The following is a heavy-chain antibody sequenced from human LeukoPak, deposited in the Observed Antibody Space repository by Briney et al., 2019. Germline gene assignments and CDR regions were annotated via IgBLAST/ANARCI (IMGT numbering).Heavy chain of an antibody. CDR3: AKRGPIYSSSPGNYFDY. D-gene: IGHD6-6*01. CDR2: ISGSDDGT. J-gene: IGHJ4*02. Sequence: GGSLRLSCAASGFTFSSCGMTWVRQAQGKGLEWVSSISGSDDGTYYADSVKGQFTISRDNSKNTLYLQMNSLRAEDTAVYYCAKRGPIYSSSPGNYFDYWGQGTLVTVSS. V-gene: IGHV3-23*01. CDR1: GFTFSSCG.